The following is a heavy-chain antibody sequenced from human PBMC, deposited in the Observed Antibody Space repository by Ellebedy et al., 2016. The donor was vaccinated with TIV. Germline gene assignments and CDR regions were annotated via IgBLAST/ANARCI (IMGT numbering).Heavy chain of an antibody. Sequence: PGGSLRLSRAASKFTFRKYWMHWVRQTPGKGLVWVSRINSDGTTIDYADSVKGRFTISRDNAKNTLYLQMNSLRAEDTAVYYCTRGSDYENDVFDIWGQGTMVTVSS. V-gene: IGHV3-74*01. CDR2: INSDGTTI. D-gene: IGHD1-26*01. CDR3: TRGSDYENDVFDI. J-gene: IGHJ3*02. CDR1: KFTFRKYW.